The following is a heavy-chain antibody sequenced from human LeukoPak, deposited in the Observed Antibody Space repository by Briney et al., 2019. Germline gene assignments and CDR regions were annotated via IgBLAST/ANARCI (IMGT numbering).Heavy chain of an antibody. CDR1: GFTFSSYA. Sequence: GGSLRLSCAASGFTFSSYAMSWVRQAPGKGLEWVSVISGSGRNTYYADSVKGRFTISRDNSKNTLYLQMNSLRAEDTAVYYCAKGSDSSDSSLFDYWGQGTLVTVSS. CDR2: ISGSGRNT. D-gene: IGHD3-22*01. J-gene: IGHJ4*02. V-gene: IGHV3-23*01. CDR3: AKGSDSSDSSLFDY.